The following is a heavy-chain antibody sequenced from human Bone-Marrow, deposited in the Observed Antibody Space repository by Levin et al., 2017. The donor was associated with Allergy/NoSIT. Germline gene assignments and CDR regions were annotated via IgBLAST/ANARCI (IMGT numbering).Heavy chain of an antibody. V-gene: IGHV3-72*01. Sequence: GESLKISCAASGFTFSDFYMDWVRQAPGKGLEWVGRIKDKANSYTTEYAASVKGRFTISRDDSENSLYLQMNSLKTEDTAVYYCIRDARGTLASWGQGTLVTVSS. CDR2: IKDKANSYTT. D-gene: IGHD1-26*01. CDR1: GFTFSDFY. CDR3: IRDARGTLAS. J-gene: IGHJ4*02.